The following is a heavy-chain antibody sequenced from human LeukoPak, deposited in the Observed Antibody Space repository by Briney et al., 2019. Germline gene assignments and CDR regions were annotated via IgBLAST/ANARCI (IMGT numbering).Heavy chain of an antibody. V-gene: IGHV3-23*01. CDR3: AKDVKTLDAFDI. CDR1: GFTFYRYG. Sequence: GGSLRLSCAASGFTFYRYGMRGVRDARGGGREGVSGISGSGGTTYYADSVKGRFTITRDNSRNTVYLQVNSLRAEDTAVYYCAKDVKTLDAFDIWGRGTMVAVSS. CDR2: ISGSGGTT. J-gene: IGHJ3*02.